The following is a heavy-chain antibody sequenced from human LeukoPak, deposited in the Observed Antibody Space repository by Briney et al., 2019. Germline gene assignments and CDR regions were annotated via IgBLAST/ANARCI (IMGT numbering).Heavy chain of an antibody. V-gene: IGHV4-30-4*01. J-gene: IGHJ3*02. CDR2: IYYSGST. CDR1: GGSISSGDYY. D-gene: IGHD3-16*02. Sequence: SETLSLTCTVSGGSISSGDYYWSWIRRPPGKGLEWIGYIYYSGSTYYNPSLKSRVTISVDTSKNQFSLKLSSVTAADTAVYYCARGYYDYVWGSYRSSSKGAFDIWGQGTMVTVSS. CDR3: ARGYYDYVWGSYRSSSKGAFDI.